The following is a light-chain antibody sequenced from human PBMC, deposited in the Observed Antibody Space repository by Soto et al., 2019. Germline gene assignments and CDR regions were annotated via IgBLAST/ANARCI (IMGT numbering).Light chain of an antibody. Sequence: EIVLTQSPGTLSLSPGERAILSCRASQSVSSSYLAWYQQKPGQAPRLLIYGASSRATGIPDRFSGSGSGTDFTLTISRLEPEDFAVYYCQHHGTFGQGTRLEIK. V-gene: IGKV3-20*01. J-gene: IGKJ5*01. CDR3: QHHGT. CDR1: QSVSSSY. CDR2: GAS.